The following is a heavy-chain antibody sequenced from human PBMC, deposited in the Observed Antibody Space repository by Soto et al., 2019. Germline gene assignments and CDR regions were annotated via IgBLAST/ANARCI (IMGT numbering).Heavy chain of an antibody. CDR3: ARGRPQPGIAMVDV. J-gene: IGHJ6*01. CDR1: GGSVSNSNYY. D-gene: IGHD6-13*01. V-gene: IGHV4-39*07. CDR2: VYYRGRS. Sequence: ASETLSLTCTVSGGSVSNSNYYWGWIRQSPGKGLEWIGSVYYRGRSYSKSFVKSRVTISVDTSKNQFSLKLTSVTAADTAVYYCARGRPQPGIAMVDVWGQGTTVTVSS.